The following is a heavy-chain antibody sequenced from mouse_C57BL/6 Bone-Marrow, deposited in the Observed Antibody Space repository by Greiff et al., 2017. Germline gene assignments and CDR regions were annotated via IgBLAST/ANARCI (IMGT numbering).Heavy chain of an antibody. V-gene: IGHV1-55*01. J-gene: IGHJ4*01. CDR1: GYTFTSYW. D-gene: IGHD1-1*01. CDR3: AGYYYGSSYVDYAMDY. CDR2: IYPGSGST. Sequence: VKLQQPGAELVKPGASVKMSCKASGYTFTSYWITWVKQRPGQGLEWIGDIYPGSGSTNYNEKFKSKATLTVDTSSSTAYMQLSSLTSEDSAVYYCAGYYYGSSYVDYAMDYWGQGTSVTVSS.